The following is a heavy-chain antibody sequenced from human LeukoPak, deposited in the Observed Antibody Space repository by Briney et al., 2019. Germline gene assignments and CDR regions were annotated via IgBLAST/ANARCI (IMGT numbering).Heavy chain of an antibody. Sequence: GGSLRLSCATSGFDFSVYALSWVRQAPGKGLEWVSTITRGDGRAYYADSVKGRFTISRDNSKNALYLQMNSLRAEDTAIYYCAKAISSIVVTGSRWFDPWGQGTLVTVSS. V-gene: IGHV3-23*01. CDR2: ITRGDGRA. CDR1: GFDFSVYA. J-gene: IGHJ5*02. CDR3: AKAISSIVVTGSRWFDP. D-gene: IGHD3-22*01.